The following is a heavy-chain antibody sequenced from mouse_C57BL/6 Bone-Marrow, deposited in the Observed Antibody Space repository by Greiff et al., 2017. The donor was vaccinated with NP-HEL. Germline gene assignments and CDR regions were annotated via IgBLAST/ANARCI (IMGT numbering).Heavy chain of an antibody. J-gene: IGHJ3*01. CDR3: ARTSIYYDYGGPFAY. V-gene: IGHV5-4*03. D-gene: IGHD2-4*01. Sequence: EVKLVESGGGLVKPGGSLKLSCAASGFTFSSYAMSWVRQTPEKRLEWVATISDGGSYYSYPDNVKVRFTISRENAKNILYLQMSHLKSEYTAMYYCARTSIYYDYGGPFAYWGQGTLVTVSA. CDR1: GFTFSSYA. CDR2: ISDGGSYY.